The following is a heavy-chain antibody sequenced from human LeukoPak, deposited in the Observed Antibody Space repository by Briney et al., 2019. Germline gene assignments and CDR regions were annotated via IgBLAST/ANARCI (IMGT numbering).Heavy chain of an antibody. D-gene: IGHD6-13*01. J-gene: IGHJ4*02. V-gene: IGHV3-13*01. CDR3: ARDLAAAAPYYFDY. Sequence: PGGSLRLSCAASGFTFSYYDIHWVRQATGKGLEWVSVTGTAGDTYYPGSVKGRFTISRDNAKNSLYLQMNSLRAEDTAVYYCARDLAAAAPYYFDYWGQRTLVTVSS. CDR1: GFTFSYYD. CDR2: TGTAGDT.